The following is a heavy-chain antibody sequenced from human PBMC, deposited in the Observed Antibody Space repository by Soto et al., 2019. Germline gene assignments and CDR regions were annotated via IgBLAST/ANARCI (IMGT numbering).Heavy chain of an antibody. CDR1: GFTFSSYW. CDR2: INSDGSST. D-gene: IGHD3-3*01. CDR3: ARDQGNYDFWSGYYYYYYGMDV. V-gene: IGHV3-74*01. Sequence: PGGSLRLSCAASGFTFSSYWMHWVRQAPGKGLVWVSRINSDGSSTSYADSVKGRFTISRDNAKNTLYLQMNSLRAEDTAVYYCARDQGNYDFWSGYYYYYYGMDVLGQGTTVTVSS. J-gene: IGHJ6*02.